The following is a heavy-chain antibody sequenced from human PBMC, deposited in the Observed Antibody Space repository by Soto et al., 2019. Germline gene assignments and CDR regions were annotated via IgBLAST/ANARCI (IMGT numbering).Heavy chain of an antibody. Sequence: QVQLQESGPGLVKPSETLSLTCTVSGVSISRYYWSWIRKPPGKGLEWIGYSYYSGSTNYNPSLKSRGTIAVDTSKNQFSLKLSSVTAADTAVYYGARHCYGDSRYWYFDLWCRGTLVTVSS. D-gene: IGHD4-17*01. CDR3: ARHCYGDSRYWYFDL. CDR1: GVSISRYY. CDR2: SYYSGST. V-gene: IGHV4-59*08. J-gene: IGHJ2*01.